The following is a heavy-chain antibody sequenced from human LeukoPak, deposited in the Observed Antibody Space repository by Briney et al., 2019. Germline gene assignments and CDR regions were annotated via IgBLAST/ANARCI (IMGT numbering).Heavy chain of an antibody. CDR1: GLTFSSYG. J-gene: IGHJ2*01. CDR2: IRYDGSNK. D-gene: IGHD3-10*01. Sequence: SGGSLRLSCAASGLTFSSYGMHWVRQAPGKGLEWVAFIRYDGSNKYYPDSVKGRFTISRDNSKNTLYLQMNSLRAEDTAVFYCAKDFRDFDAGGYFDLWGRGTLVTVSS. CDR3: AKDFRDFDAGGYFDL. V-gene: IGHV3-30*02.